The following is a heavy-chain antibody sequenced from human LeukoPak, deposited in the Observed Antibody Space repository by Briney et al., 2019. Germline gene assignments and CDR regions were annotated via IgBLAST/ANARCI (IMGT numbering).Heavy chain of an antibody. CDR3: ARDESSGWYKPFDY. Sequence: ASVKVSCKASGYIFISYAMHWVRQAPGQRLEWMGSINAGTGNTKYSQEFQGRVTITRDTSASTAYMELRSLRSDDTAVYYCARDESSGWYKPFDYWGQGTLVTVSS. CDR2: INAGTGNT. CDR1: GYIFISYA. D-gene: IGHD6-19*01. J-gene: IGHJ4*02. V-gene: IGHV1-3*01.